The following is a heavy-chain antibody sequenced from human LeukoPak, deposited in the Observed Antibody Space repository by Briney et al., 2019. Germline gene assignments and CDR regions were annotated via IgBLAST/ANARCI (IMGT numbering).Heavy chain of an antibody. CDR3: ARAEWTYYYDSSPNDY. Sequence: ASVKVSCKASGYTFTSYGISWVRQAPGQGLEWMGRIIPILGIANYAQKFQGRVTITADKSTSTAYMELSSLRSEDTAVYYCARAEWTYYYDSSPNDYWGQGTLVTVSS. CDR1: GYTFTSYG. J-gene: IGHJ4*02. D-gene: IGHD3-22*01. CDR2: IIPILGIA. V-gene: IGHV1-69*04.